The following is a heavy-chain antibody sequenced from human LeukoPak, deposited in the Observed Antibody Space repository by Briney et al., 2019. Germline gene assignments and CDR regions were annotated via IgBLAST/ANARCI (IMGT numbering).Heavy chain of an antibody. D-gene: IGHD3-22*01. V-gene: IGHV4-59*01. Sequence: SQTLSLTCTVSGGSIFNYYWTWIRQPPGKGMGWIGHIYYSGSTNYNPSLKSRVTISEDTSKSPLSLELNSVSAADTAVYYCARDWAPGSRNSGYYHWGQGTLVIVSS. CDR2: IYYSGST. CDR3: ARDWAPGSRNSGYYH. CDR1: GGSIFNYY. J-gene: IGHJ4*02.